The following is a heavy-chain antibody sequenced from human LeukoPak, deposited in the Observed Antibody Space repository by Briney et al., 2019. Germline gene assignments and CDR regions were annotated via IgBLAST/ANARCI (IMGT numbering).Heavy chain of an antibody. CDR1: GFTFSSYG. CDR3: ARDTGYFDWPSPFDY. D-gene: IGHD3-9*01. Sequence: GRSLRLSCAASGFTFSSYGMHWVRQAPGKGLEWVANIKQDGSEKYYVDSVKGRFTISRDNAKNSLYLQMNSLRAEDTAVYYCARDTGYFDWPSPFDYWGQGTLVTVSS. V-gene: IGHV3-7*03. CDR2: IKQDGSEK. J-gene: IGHJ4*02.